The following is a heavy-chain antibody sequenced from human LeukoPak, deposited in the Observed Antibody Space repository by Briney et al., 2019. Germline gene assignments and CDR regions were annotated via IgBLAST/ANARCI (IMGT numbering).Heavy chain of an antibody. Sequence: PSETLSLTCTVSGGSISSYYWSWIRQPPGKGLEWIGYIYYSGSTNYNPSLKSRVTISVDTSKNQFSLKLSSVTAADTAVYYCARDMYYDSSGYYQHYYGMDVWGQGTTVTVSS. D-gene: IGHD3-22*01. CDR2: IYYSGST. CDR3: ARDMYYDSSGYYQHYYGMDV. V-gene: IGHV4-59*01. CDR1: GGSISSYY. J-gene: IGHJ6*02.